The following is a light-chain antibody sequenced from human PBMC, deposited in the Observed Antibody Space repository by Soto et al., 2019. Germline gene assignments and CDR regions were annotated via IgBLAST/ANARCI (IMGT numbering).Light chain of an antibody. CDR2: AAT. V-gene: IGKV1-39*01. CDR1: QNISLY. Sequence: DIQMTQSPSSLSASVGDRVTIICRASQNISLYLNWYQQKPGEAPKLLMYAATGLQSGVPSRFSVSGSETDFTLTIGSLQPEDFATYYCQQSYSTPVTFGQGTKVEIK. J-gene: IGKJ1*01. CDR3: QQSYSTPVT.